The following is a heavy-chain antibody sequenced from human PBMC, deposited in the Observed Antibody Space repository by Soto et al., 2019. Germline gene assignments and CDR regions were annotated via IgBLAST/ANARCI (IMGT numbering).Heavy chain of an antibody. CDR1: GLTFSSYE. Sequence: PGGSLRLSCAASGLTFSSYEMNWVRQAPGKGLEWVSYISSSGSTIYYADSVKGRFTISRDNAKSTLYLQMHSLRAEDTAVYYCATGPTPAFAIWGRGTMVTVSS. D-gene: IGHD1-1*01. CDR2: ISSSGSTI. CDR3: ATGPTPAFAI. V-gene: IGHV3-48*03. J-gene: IGHJ3*02.